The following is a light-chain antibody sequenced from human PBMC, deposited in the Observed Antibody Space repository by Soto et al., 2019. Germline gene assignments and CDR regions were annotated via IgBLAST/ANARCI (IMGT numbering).Light chain of an antibody. V-gene: IGKV3-20*01. J-gene: IGKJ4*01. CDR1: QSVSSSY. Sequence: VLTQTPGTLSLSPGARATLSCRASQSVSSSYLAWYQQKPGQAPRLLIYGASSRATGIPDRFSGSGSGTDLTLNISRLEPEDGAVYYGQQYGSSPLTFGGGTKVDIK. CDR3: QQYGSSPLT. CDR2: GAS.